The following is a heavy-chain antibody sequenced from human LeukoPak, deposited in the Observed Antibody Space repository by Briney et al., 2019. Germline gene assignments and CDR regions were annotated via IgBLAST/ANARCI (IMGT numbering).Heavy chain of an antibody. V-gene: IGHV1-69*13. CDR2: IIPIFGAA. CDR1: GGTFSSYA. CDR3: ARDVSPPDVDTATPYYFDY. J-gene: IGHJ4*02. Sequence: SVKVSCKASGGTFSSYAISWVRQAPGQGLEWMGGIIPIFGAANYAQKFQGRVTITADESTSTAYMELSSLRSEDTAVYYCARDVSPPDVDTATPYYFDYWGQGTLVTVSS. D-gene: IGHD5-18*01.